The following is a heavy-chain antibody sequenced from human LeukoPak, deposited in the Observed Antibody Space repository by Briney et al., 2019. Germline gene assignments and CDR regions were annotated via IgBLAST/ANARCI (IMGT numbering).Heavy chain of an antibody. D-gene: IGHD1-26*01. CDR3: ARGDSGSYYFDY. CDR1: GFTFSSYS. J-gene: IGHJ4*02. Sequence: GGSLRLSCAASGFTFSSYSMNWVRQAPGKGLEWVSYISSSSSTIYYADSVKGRFTISRDNAKNSLYLQMNSLRAEDTAVYYCARGDSGSYYFDYWGREPWSPSPQ. V-gene: IGHV3-48*04. CDR2: ISSSSSTI.